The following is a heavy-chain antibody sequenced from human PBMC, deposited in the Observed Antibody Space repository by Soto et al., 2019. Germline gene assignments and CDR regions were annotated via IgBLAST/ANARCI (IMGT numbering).Heavy chain of an antibody. CDR1: EYTFTYYT. V-gene: IGHV1-3*01. D-gene: IGHD3-10*01. Sequence: SVKVSCKPSEYTFTYYTMHWVRQAPGQRLEWMGWVNGGNGNTKYSQNFQGRVTITRDTSASTASMELSSLRSDDTAVYYCARELQGVYYFDYWGQGTLVTVSS. CDR3: ARELQGVYYFDY. J-gene: IGHJ4*02. CDR2: VNGGNGNT.